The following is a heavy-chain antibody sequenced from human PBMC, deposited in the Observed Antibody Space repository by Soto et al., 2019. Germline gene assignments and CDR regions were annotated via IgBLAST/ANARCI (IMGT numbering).Heavy chain of an antibody. D-gene: IGHD3-22*01. CDR2: IYYSGST. CDR1: GGSISSYY. V-gene: IGHV4-59*08. J-gene: IGHJ4*02. CDR3: ARYYYDSSGYYEDY. Sequence: SETLCLTCTVSGGSISSYYLSWIRQPPGKGLEWIGYIYYSGSTNYNPSLKSRVTISVDTSKNQFSLKLSSVTAADTAVYYCARYYYDSSGYYEDYWGQGTLVTAPQ.